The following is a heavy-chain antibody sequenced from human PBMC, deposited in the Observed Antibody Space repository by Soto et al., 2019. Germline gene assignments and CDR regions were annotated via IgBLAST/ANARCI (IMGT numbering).Heavy chain of an antibody. D-gene: IGHD4-17*01. V-gene: IGHV1-18*01. CDR1: GYTFTSYG. J-gene: IGHJ5*02. CDR3: ARIRSDYGFYWFDP. Sequence: ASVKVSCKASGYTFTSYGISWVRQAPGQGLEWMGWISDYSGNTNYAQKLQGIVTMTTDTSTSTAYMELRSLRSDDTAVYYCARIRSDYGFYWFDPWGQGTLVTVSS. CDR2: ISDYSGNT.